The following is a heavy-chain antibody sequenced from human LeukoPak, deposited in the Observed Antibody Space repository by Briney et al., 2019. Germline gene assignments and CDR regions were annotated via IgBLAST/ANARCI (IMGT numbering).Heavy chain of an antibody. J-gene: IGHJ4*02. D-gene: IGHD2-21*02. CDR1: GFTFSSYS. V-gene: IGHV3-21*01. CDR3: TTSLPHIVVVTGSEGGN. CDR2: ISSSSSYI. Sequence: GGSLRLSCAASGFTFSSYSMNWVRQAPGKGLEWVSSISSSSSYIYYADSVKGRFTISRDNAKNSLYLQMNSLRAEDTAVYYCTTSLPHIVVVTGSEGGNRGQGTLVTVSS.